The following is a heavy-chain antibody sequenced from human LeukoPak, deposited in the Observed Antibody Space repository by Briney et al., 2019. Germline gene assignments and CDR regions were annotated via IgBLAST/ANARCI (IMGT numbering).Heavy chain of an antibody. D-gene: IGHD6-19*01. CDR2: IYDGGTT. J-gene: IGHJ4*02. CDR3: AGEGYSSGWSFDY. V-gene: IGHV3-66*02. CDR1: GFSVSNNF. Sequence: GGSLRLSCAASGFSVSNNFMSWVRQAPGKGLEWVSVIYDGGTTYYADSVKGRFTISRDNSKNTLYLQMNSLRAEDTAVYYCAGEGYSSGWSFDYWGQGTLVTVSS.